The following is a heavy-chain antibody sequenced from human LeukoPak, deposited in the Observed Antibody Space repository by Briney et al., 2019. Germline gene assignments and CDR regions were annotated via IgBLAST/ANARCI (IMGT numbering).Heavy chain of an antibody. CDR1: GFTFSRYW. CDR2: MNSDGSNT. CDR3: ARDICSGIGCYPRARFDY. J-gene: IGHJ4*02. D-gene: IGHD2-15*01. Sequence: GGSLRLSCAASGFTFSRYWMNWVRQAPGEGLAWVSRMNSDGSNTNYADSVKGRFTISRDNAKNTLYLQMNRLRADDTAVYYCARDICSGIGCYPRARFDYWGQGTLVTVPS. V-gene: IGHV3-74*01.